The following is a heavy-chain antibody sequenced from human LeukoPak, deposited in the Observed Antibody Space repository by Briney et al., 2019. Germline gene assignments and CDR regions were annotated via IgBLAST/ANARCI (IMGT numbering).Heavy chain of an antibody. CDR3: ARGNGEQQLTGDY. D-gene: IGHD6-13*01. Sequence: PSETLSLTCAVSGGSISSGDYYWTWIRQPPGKGLEWIVYVYYTGGTDYNPSLRSRVTISVDTSKNQFSLKLTSVTAADTAVYYCARGNGEQQLTGDYWGQGTLVTVSS. CDR2: VYYTGGT. V-gene: IGHV4-30-4*01. CDR1: GGSISSGDYY. J-gene: IGHJ4*02.